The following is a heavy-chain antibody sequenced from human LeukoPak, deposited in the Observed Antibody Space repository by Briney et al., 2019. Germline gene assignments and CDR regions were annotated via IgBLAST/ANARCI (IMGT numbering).Heavy chain of an antibody. CDR3: AVVCSSTSCYIGHYFDY. CDR2: IIPIFGTA. Sequence: GASVRVSCKASGGTFSSYAISWVRQAPGQGLEWMGGIIPIFGTANYAQKFQGRVTITADESTSTAYMELSSLRSEDTAVYYCAVVCSSTSCYIGHYFDYWGQGTLVTVSS. CDR1: GGTFSSYA. J-gene: IGHJ4*02. D-gene: IGHD2-2*02. V-gene: IGHV1-69*13.